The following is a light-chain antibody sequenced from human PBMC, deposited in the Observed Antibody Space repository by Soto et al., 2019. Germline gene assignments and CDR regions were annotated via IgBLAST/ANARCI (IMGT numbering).Light chain of an antibody. CDR2: DNN. V-gene: IGLV1-51*01. J-gene: IGLJ1*01. Sequence: HSVLTQPPSVSAAPGQNVTISCSGSSSTIGXXFVSWYQHLPXTAPKLLIYDNNKRPSGIPDRFSGFKSGTSATLGITGPXXGDEADYHCGTWDTSXXVCXVFGTXTKLTVL. CDR1: SSTIGXXF. CDR3: GTWDTSXXVCXV.